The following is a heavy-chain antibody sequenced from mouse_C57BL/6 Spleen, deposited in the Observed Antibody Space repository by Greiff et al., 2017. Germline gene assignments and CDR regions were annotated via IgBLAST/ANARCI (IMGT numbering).Heavy chain of an antibody. D-gene: IGHD2-4*01. J-gene: IGHJ3*01. CDR3: ARGSYDYEAWFAY. CDR2: IHPNSGST. V-gene: IGHV1-64*01. CDR1: GYTFTSYW. Sequence: QVQLQQPGAELVKPGASVKLSCKASGYTFTSYWMHWVKQRPGQGLEWIGMIHPNSGSTNYNEKFKSKATLTVDKSSSTAYMQLSSLTSEDSAVYYCARGSYDYEAWFAYGGQGTLVTVSA.